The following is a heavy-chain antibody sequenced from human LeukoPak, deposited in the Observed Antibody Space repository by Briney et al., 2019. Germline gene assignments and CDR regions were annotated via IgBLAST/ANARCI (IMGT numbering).Heavy chain of an antibody. V-gene: IGHV4-59*08. D-gene: IGHD4-17*01. CDR2: IYYSGST. Sequence: GSLRLSCAASGFTFSSYSMNWIRQPPGKGLEWIGYIYYSGSTNYNPSLKSRVTILVDTSKNQFSLKLSSVTAADTAVYYCARLGKYGDYVLDYWGQGTLVTVSS. CDR1: GFTFSSYS. CDR3: ARLGKYGDYVLDY. J-gene: IGHJ4*02.